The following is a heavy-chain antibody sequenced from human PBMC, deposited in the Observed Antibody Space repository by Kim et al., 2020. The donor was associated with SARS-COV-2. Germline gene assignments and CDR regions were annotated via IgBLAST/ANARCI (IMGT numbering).Heavy chain of an antibody. D-gene: IGHD3-10*01. Sequence: GGSLRLSCVASGFAFDNFAMHWVRQAPGKGLEWLSLVGGNVDVSYHDDSVRGRFTAARDNNRNSLHLQMNSLRPEDSAIYYCAKDSCQQTSCYFDILGRG. V-gene: IGHV3-43*02. CDR2: VGGNVDVS. CDR1: GFAFDNFA. J-gene: IGHJ4*02. CDR3: AKDSCQQTSCYFDI.